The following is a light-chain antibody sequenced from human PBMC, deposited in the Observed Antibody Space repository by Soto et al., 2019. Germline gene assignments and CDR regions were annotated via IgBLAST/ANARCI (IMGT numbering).Light chain of an antibody. Sequence: IQMTQSPSSLSASVGDSVTVTCRASQSINIYLNWYQQKPGKAPTLLIYGASSLQSGVPSRFTGGGSRTAFTLTISSLQPEDFATYYCQQSYRIPYTLGQGTKLEIK. V-gene: IGKV1-39*01. CDR3: QQSYRIPYT. CDR2: GAS. J-gene: IGKJ2*01. CDR1: QSINIY.